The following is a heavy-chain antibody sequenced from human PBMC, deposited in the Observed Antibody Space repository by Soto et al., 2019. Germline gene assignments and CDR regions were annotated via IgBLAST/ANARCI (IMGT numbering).Heavy chain of an antibody. CDR2: ISWNSGSI. CDR1: GFTFDDYA. V-gene: IGHV3-9*01. D-gene: IGHD6-19*01. Sequence: EVQLVESGGGLVQPGRSLRLSCAASGFTFDDYAMHWVRQAPGKGLEWVSGISWNSGSIGYADSVKGRFTISRDNAKNSLYLQMNSLRAEDTALYSCAKAGKPTSGWYLNVWGKGTTVTVSS. J-gene: IGHJ6*04. CDR3: AKAGKPTSGWYLNV.